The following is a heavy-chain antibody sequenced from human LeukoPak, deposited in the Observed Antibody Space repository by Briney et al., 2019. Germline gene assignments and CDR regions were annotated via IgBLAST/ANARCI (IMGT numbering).Heavy chain of an antibody. J-gene: IGHJ5*02. Sequence: ASVKVSCKASGYTLTSYDINWVRQATGQGLEWMGWMNPNSGNTGYAQKFQGRVTITRNTSISTAYMELSSLRSEGTAVYYCARGKPVWGSYRWTNNCFDPWGQGTLVTVSS. CDR1: GYTLTSYD. D-gene: IGHD3-16*02. CDR2: MNPNSGNT. V-gene: IGHV1-8*03. CDR3: ARGKPVWGSYRWTNNCFDP.